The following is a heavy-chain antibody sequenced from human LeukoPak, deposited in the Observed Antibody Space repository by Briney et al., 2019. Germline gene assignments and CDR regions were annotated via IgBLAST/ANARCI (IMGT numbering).Heavy chain of an antibody. CDR3: ARGMVRGVPSAFDI. V-gene: IGHV4-4*02. J-gene: IGHJ3*02. CDR1: GGSISSSNW. CDR2: IYHSGST. D-gene: IGHD3-10*01. Sequence: PSETLSLTCAVSGGSISSSNWWSWVRQPPGKGLEWIGEIYHSGSTNYNPSLKSRVTISVDKSKNRFSLKLSSVTAADTAVYYCARGMVRGVPSAFDIWGQGTMVTVSS.